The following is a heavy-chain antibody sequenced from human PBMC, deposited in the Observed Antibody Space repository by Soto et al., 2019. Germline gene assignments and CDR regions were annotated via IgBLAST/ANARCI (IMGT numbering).Heavy chain of an antibody. V-gene: IGHV6-1*01. D-gene: IGHD6-13*01. J-gene: IGHJ4*02. CDR1: GDSVSSNSAA. CDR2: TYYRSKWYN. CDR3: ARVSIAAAGPYFDY. Sequence: PSQTLSLTCAISGDSVSSNSAAWNWIRQSPSRGLEWLGRTYYRSKWYNDYAVSVKSRMTINPDTSKNQFSLQLNSLTPEDAAVYYCARVSIAAAGPYFDYWGQGTLVTVS.